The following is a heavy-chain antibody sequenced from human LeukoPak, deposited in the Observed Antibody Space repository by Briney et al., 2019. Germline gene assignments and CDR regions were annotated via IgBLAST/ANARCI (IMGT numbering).Heavy chain of an antibody. D-gene: IGHD2-15*01. V-gene: IGHV3-7*01. CDR2: IKQDGSEK. Sequence: TGGSLRLSCAASGFTFSSYWMSWVRQAPGKGLEWVANIKQDGSEKYYVDSVKGRFTISRDNAKNPLYLQMNSLRAEDTAVYYCARYCGGGSCYPGSWFDPWGQGTLVTVSS. CDR3: ARYCGGGSCYPGSWFDP. J-gene: IGHJ5*02. CDR1: GFTFSSYW.